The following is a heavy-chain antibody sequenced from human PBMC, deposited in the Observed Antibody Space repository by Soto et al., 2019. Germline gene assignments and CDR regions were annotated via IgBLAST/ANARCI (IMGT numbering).Heavy chain of an antibody. J-gene: IGHJ4*02. CDR3: ARRDWAGHTPTTFDL. V-gene: IGHV5-51*01. Sequence: VELLKICCDGAGYLFSSNCVARVRQMPGKGLEWMGDIYPGDSDTTYSPSFAGQVTMSVDKSINSAYLHWRSLKASDSGIYYCARRDWAGHTPTTFDLWVQGTLVTVSS. CDR1: GYLFSSNC. D-gene: IGHD3-9*01. CDR2: IYPGDSDT.